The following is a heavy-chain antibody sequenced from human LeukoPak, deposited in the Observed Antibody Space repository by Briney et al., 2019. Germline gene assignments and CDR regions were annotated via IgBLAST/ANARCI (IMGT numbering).Heavy chain of an antibody. CDR3: ARRDYDILTGYGPDYYGMDV. CDR2: MNPNSGNT. D-gene: IGHD3-9*01. Sequence: ASVKVSCKASGYTFTSYDINWVRQATGQGLEWMGWMNPNSGNTGYAQKFQGRVTITRNTSISTAYMELSSLRSEDTAVYYCARRDYDILTGYGPDYYGMDVWGQGTTVTVSS. J-gene: IGHJ6*02. CDR1: GYTFTSYD. V-gene: IGHV1-8*03.